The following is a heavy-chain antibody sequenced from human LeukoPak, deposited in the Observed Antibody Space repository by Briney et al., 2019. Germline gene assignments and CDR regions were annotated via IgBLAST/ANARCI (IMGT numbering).Heavy chain of an antibody. V-gene: IGHV4-39*01. J-gene: IGHJ5*02. CDR3: ARHLKRSFSGQRWFDP. CDR2: IYYSGST. Sequence: SETLSLTCTVSGGSISSSSYYWGWIRQPPGKGLEWIGSIYYSGSTYYNPSLKSRVTISVDTSKNQFSLKLSSVTAADTAVYYCARHLKRSFSGQRWFDPWGQGTLVTVSS. D-gene: IGHD3-10*01. CDR1: GGSISSSSYY.